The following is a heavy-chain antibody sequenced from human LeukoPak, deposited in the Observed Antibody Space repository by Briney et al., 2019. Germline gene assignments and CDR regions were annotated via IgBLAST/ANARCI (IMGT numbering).Heavy chain of an antibody. J-gene: IGHJ5*02. CDR2: IYYTGIT. D-gene: IGHD3-9*01. CDR3: ARQRYFDWLFDWFDP. Sequence: SETLSLTCTVSGGSFSSTSHYWGWIRQPTGMGLEWVGSIYYTGITYYNPSLKSRATISVDTSKNQFSLKLSSVTAADTAVYYCARQRYFDWLFDWFDPWGQGTLVTVSS. CDR1: GGSFSSTSHY. V-gene: IGHV4-39*01.